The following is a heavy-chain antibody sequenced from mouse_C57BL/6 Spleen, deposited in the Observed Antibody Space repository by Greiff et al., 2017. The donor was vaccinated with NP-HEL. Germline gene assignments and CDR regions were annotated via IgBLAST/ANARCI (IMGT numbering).Heavy chain of an antibody. V-gene: IGHV1-80*01. D-gene: IGHD1-1*01. Sequence: VQLQQSGAELVKPGASVKISCKASGYAFSSYWMNWVKQRPGKGLEWIGQIYPGDGDTNYNGKFKGKATLTADKSSSTAYMQLSSLTSEDSAVYFCARLGYGSPYWYFDVWGTGTTVTVSS. CDR2: IYPGDGDT. J-gene: IGHJ1*03. CDR1: GYAFSSYW. CDR3: ARLGYGSPYWYFDV.